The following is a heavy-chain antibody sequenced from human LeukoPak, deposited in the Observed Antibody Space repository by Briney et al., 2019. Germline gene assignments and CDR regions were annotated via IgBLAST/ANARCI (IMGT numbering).Heavy chain of an antibody. Sequence: GGSLRLSCAASGFTFSSYWMSWVRPAPGKGLEWVANIKQDGSEKYYVDSVKGRFTISRDNAKNSLYLQMNSLRAEDTAVYYCASSPRPYYDFWSGYGAFDIWGQGTMVTVSS. D-gene: IGHD3-3*01. CDR3: ASSPRPYYDFWSGYGAFDI. J-gene: IGHJ3*02. CDR1: GFTFSSYW. CDR2: IKQDGSEK. V-gene: IGHV3-7*01.